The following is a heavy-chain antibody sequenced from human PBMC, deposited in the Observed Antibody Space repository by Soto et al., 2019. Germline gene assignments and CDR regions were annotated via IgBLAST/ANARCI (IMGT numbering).Heavy chain of an antibody. CDR3: ARGHRITMVRGVSGWFEP. CDR2: IYYSGST. CDR1: GGSISSGGYY. D-gene: IGHD3-10*01. Sequence: QVQLQESGPGLVKPSQTLSLTCTVSGGSISSGGYYWSWIRQHPGKGLEWIGYIYYSGSTYYNPSLKSRVTISVDTSKNQFSLKLRSVTAADKAVYYCARGHRITMVRGVSGWFEPWGQGTLVTVSS. V-gene: IGHV4-31*03. J-gene: IGHJ5*02.